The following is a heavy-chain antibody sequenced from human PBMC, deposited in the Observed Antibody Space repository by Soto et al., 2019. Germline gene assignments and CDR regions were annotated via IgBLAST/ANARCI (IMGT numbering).Heavy chain of an antibody. J-gene: IGHJ4*02. D-gene: IGHD2-15*01. CDR1: GFTFDDYA. Sequence: EVQLVESGGGLVQPGRSLRLSCAASGFTFDDYAMHWVRQAPGKGLEWVSGISWNSGSIGYADSVKGRFTISRDNAKNSLYLQMNSLRAEDTALYYCAKSFDGAWAATFDYWGQGTLVTVSS. CDR2: ISWNSGSI. CDR3: AKSFDGAWAATFDY. V-gene: IGHV3-9*01.